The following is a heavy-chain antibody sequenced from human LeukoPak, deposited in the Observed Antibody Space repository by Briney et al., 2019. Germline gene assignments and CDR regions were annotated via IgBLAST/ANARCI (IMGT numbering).Heavy chain of an antibody. D-gene: IGHD2-21*02. V-gene: IGHV3-48*03. J-gene: IGHJ4*02. CDR2: ISSSGTPL. CDR3: AKDPCGGDCYSYYFDY. CDR1: GFTFSSYG. Sequence: PGGSLRLSCAASGFTFSSYGMNWVRQAPGKGLEWVSYISSSGTPLHYADSVKGRFTISRDNAKNSLYLQMNSLSAEDTAVYYCAKDPCGGDCYSYYFDYWGQGTLVTVSS.